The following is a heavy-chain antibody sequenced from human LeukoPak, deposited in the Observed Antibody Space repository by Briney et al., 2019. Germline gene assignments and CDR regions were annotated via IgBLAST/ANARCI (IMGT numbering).Heavy chain of an antibody. V-gene: IGHV3-30*03. CDR2: ISYDGSNK. J-gene: IGHJ4*02. CDR1: GFTFSSYG. Sequence: PGRSLRLSCAASGFTFSSYGMHWVRQAPGKGLEWVAVISYDGSNKYYADSVKGRFTISRDNSKNTLYLQMNSLRAEDTAVYYCARSTVTSDYWGQGTLVTVSS. CDR3: ARSTVTSDY. D-gene: IGHD4-11*01.